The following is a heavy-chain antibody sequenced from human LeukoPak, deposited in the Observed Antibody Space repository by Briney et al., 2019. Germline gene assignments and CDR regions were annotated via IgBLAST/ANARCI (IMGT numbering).Heavy chain of an antibody. J-gene: IGHJ4*02. Sequence: SETLSLTCAVDGGSFSGYYWSWIRHPPGKGLEGSGEINHSGSTNYNPSLKSRVTISVDTSKNPFSLKVSSVTAADTAVYYCARVQYDSWSGYYVDYWGQGTLVTVSS. CDR3: ARVQYDSWSGYYVDY. D-gene: IGHD3-3*01. CDR1: GGSFSGYY. CDR2: INHSGST. V-gene: IGHV4-34*01.